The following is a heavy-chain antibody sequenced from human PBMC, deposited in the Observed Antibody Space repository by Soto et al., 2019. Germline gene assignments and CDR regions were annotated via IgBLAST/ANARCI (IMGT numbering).Heavy chain of an antibody. CDR1: GFTFGSYA. CDR3: AKSSRYCSGGGCFYYFDY. J-gene: IGHJ4*02. V-gene: IGHV3-23*01. D-gene: IGHD2-15*01. Sequence: PGGSLRLSCAASGFTFGSYAWSWVRQAPGKGLDWVSTIGGNGVTTFYADSVKGRFTISRDVSKNTVFLQMSSLRAEDTAVYYCAKSSRYCSGGGCFYYFDYWGQGTLVTVS. CDR2: IGGNGVTT.